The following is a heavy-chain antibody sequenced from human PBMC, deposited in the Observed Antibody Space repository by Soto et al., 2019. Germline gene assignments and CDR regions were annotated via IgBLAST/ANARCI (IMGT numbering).Heavy chain of an antibody. CDR3: ARGPFDP. CDR2: ISSSGSTI. CDR1: GVTVSSYE. J-gene: IGHJ5*02. Sequence: PGRCLGLACASSGVTVSSYEMNWVRQAPGKGLEWVSYISSSGSTIYYADSVKGRFTISRDNAKNSLYLQMNSLRAEDTAVYYCARGPFDPWGQGTLVTVSS. V-gene: IGHV3-48*03.